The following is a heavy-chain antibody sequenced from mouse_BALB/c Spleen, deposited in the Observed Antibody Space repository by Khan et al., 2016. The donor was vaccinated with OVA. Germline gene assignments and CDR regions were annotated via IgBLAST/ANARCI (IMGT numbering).Heavy chain of an antibody. Sequence: EVELVESGGGFMQPGGSLTLSCATSGFTFTDYYMYWVRQTPEKRLEWVAYISNLGTTPYYSDTVRGRFTISRDNAKNTLYLQMSRLKSEDTAMYYCAREGDGGGLAYWGQGTLVTVSA. D-gene: IGHD1-1*02. V-gene: IGHV5-12*02. J-gene: IGHJ3*01. CDR1: GFTFTDYY. CDR3: AREGDGGGLAY. CDR2: ISNLGTTP.